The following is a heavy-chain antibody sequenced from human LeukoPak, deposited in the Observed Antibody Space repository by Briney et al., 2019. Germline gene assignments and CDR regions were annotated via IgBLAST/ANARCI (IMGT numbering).Heavy chain of an antibody. D-gene: IGHD2-15*01. J-gene: IGHJ4*02. V-gene: IGHV4-30-4*08. CDR3: ARAWSNY. CDR1: GGSISSGDYY. Sequence: ASETLSLTCTVSGGSISSGDYYWSWIRQPPGKGLEWIGYIYYSGSTYYNPSLKSRVTISVDTSKNQFSLKLSSVTATDTAVYYCARAWSNYWGQGTLVTVSS. CDR2: IYYSGST.